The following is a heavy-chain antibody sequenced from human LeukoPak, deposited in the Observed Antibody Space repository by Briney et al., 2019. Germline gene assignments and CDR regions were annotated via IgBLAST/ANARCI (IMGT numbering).Heavy chain of an antibody. D-gene: IGHD2/OR15-2a*01. CDR3: ARNILFAFDI. V-gene: IGHV3-20*04. CDR2: INWNGGST. J-gene: IGHJ3*02. CDR1: GFSFDDYD. Sequence: GGSLRLPCAASGFSFDDYDMSWVRQAPGKGLEWVSGINWNGGSTGYADSVKGRFTISRDNSKNTLYLQVNSLRAEDTAMYYCARNILFAFDIWGQGTMVTVSS.